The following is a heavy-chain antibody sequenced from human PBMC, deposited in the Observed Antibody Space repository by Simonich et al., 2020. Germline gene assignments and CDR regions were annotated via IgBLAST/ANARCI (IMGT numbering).Heavy chain of an antibody. Sequence: QVQLQESGPGLVKPSETLSLTCTVSGGSISSYYWSWIRQPPGNGLEWIGYIYYSGGTNYNPSLKSRLTKSVDTSKNQFSLKLSSVTAADTAVYYCARALGYYYYYYGMDVWGQGTTVTVSS. CDR3: ARALGYYYYYYGMDV. CDR2: IYYSGGT. CDR1: GGSISSYY. V-gene: IGHV4-59*08. J-gene: IGHJ6*02. D-gene: IGHD1-26*01.